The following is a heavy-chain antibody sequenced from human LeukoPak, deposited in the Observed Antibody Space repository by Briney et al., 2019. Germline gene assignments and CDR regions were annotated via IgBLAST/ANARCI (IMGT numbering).Heavy chain of an antibody. D-gene: IGHD3-10*01. CDR2: IWYDGTNT. CDR1: GFTFSSYG. J-gene: IGHJ4*02. CDR3: AKDLSGRKGPFDY. V-gene: IGHV3-30*02. Sequence: GGSLRLSCAASGFTFSSYGMHWVRQAPGKGLEWVAVIWYDGTNTYYADSVKGRFTMSRDNSKNTLFVQMNSLRAEDTAVYYCAKDLSGRKGPFDYWGQGTLVTVSS.